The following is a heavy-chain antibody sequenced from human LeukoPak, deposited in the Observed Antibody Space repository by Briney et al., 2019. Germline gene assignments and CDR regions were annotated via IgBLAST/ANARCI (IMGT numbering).Heavy chain of an antibody. CDR1: GYPFTGYY. D-gene: IGHD3-22*01. CDR3: ARGTYYDSSGYSGVRLFDY. V-gene: IGHV1-2*02. J-gene: IGHJ4*02. Sequence: ASVKVSCKASGYPFTGYYMHWVRQAPGQGLEWMGWINPNSGGTNYAQKFQGRVTMTSDTSISTAYMELNSLRSDDTAVYYCARGTYYDSSGYSGVRLFDYWGQGTLLTVSS. CDR2: INPNSGGT.